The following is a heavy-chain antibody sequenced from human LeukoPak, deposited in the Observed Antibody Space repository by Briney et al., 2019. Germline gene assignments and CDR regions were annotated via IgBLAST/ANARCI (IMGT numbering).Heavy chain of an antibody. CDR3: ARRGYSDSGSYYAFDI. D-gene: IGHD3-10*01. Sequence: GESLKISCQGSGYSFATYWIGWVRQMPGKGLEWMRIIYPRDSDTRYSPYFQGQVTISADMSISTAYLQWSSLKASDTAIYYCARRGYSDSGSYYAFDIWGQGTMVTVSS. CDR2: IYPRDSDT. V-gene: IGHV5-51*01. CDR1: GYSFATYW. J-gene: IGHJ3*02.